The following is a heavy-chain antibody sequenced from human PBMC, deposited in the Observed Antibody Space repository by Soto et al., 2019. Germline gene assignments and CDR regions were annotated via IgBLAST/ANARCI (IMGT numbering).Heavy chain of an antibody. Sequence: QITLKESGPTLVKPTQTLTLTCTFSGFSLSTSGVTVGWIRQPPGKALEWLGHIYWDDEKRYSPSLMSRLTITKDTSKDQVVLTLSNMAPVDTAIYYCAHSLIGHVIDWGFHSWGQGTLVTVSS. CDR1: GFSLSTSGVT. V-gene: IGHV2-5*02. D-gene: IGHD3-16*01. CDR2: IYWDDEK. CDR3: AHSLIGHVIDWGFHS. J-gene: IGHJ4*02.